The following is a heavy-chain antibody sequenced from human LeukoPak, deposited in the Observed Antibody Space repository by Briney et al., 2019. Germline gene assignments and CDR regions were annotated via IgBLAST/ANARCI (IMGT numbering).Heavy chain of an antibody. CDR3: ARDVPPRNVDTAMVYYYYYYGMDV. D-gene: IGHD5-18*01. Sequence: GASVKVSCKASGGTFSSYAISWVRQAPGQGLEWMGRIIPILGIANYAQKFQGRVTITADKSTSTAYMELRSLRSDDTAVYYCARDVPPRNVDTAMVYYYYYYGMDVWGQGTTVTVSS. V-gene: IGHV1-69*04. CDR1: GGTFSSYA. CDR2: IIPILGIA. J-gene: IGHJ6*02.